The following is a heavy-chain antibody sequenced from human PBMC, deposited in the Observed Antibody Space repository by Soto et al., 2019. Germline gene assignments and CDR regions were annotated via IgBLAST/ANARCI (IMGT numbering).Heavy chain of an antibody. Sequence: SETLSLTCAVYGGSFSRYYWSWIRQPPGQGLEWIGEINHSGSTNYNPSLKSRVTISVDTSKNQFSLKLSSVTAADTAVYYCARAHHLPYSSSWYKVDYWGQGTLVTVSS. D-gene: IGHD6-13*01. V-gene: IGHV4-34*01. J-gene: IGHJ4*02. CDR2: INHSGST. CDR1: GGSFSRYY. CDR3: ARAHHLPYSSSWYKVDY.